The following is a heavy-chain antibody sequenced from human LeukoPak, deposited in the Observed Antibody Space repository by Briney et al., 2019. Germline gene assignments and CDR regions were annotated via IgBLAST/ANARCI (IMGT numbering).Heavy chain of an antibody. CDR2: INTETGNP. V-gene: IGHV7-4-1*02. CDR1: GYTFTSYG. D-gene: IGHD3-3*01. J-gene: IGHJ4*02. CDR3: ARVGDYDFWSGYLDY. Sequence: ASVKVSCKASGYTFTSYGMNWVRQAPGQGLEWMGWINTETGNPTYAQGFTGRIVFSLDTSVSTAYLQISSLKAEDTAVYYCARVGDYDFWSGYLDYWGQGTLVTVSS.